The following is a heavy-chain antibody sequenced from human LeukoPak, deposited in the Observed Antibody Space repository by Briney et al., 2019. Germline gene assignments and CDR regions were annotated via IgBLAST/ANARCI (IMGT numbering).Heavy chain of an antibody. CDR2: IYSGGTT. CDR3: ARGYSGYSSSWYAYYFDY. CDR1: ELHVISNY. J-gene: IGHJ4*02. D-gene: IGHD6-13*01. V-gene: IGHV3-53*05. Sequence: GGSLRLSCGASELHVISNYMSWVRQAPGRGLEWVSAIYSGGTTYYADSAKGRFTISRDNSKNTLYLQMNSLRAEDTAVYYCARGYSGYSSSWYAYYFDYWGQGTLVTVSS.